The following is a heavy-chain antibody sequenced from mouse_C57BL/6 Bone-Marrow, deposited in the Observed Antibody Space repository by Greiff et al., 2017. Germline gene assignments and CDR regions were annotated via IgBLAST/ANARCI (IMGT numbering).Heavy chain of an antibody. J-gene: IGHJ1*03. Sequence: DVKLVESGGGLVKPGGSLKLSCAASGFTFSSYTMSWVRQTPEKRLEWVATISGGGGNTYYPDSVKGRFTISRDNAKNTLYLQMSSLRSEDTALYYCARHEGPSWYFDVWGTGTTVTVSS. V-gene: IGHV5-9*01. CDR1: GFTFSSYT. CDR3: ARHEGPSWYFDV. CDR2: ISGGGGNT.